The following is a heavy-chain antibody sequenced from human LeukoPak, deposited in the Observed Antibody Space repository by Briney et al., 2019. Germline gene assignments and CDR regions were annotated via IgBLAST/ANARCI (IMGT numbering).Heavy chain of an antibody. Sequence: GASVKVSCKASGYTFTSYGISWVRQAPGQGLEWMGWISAYSGNTNYAQKLHGRVTMTTDTSTSTAYMELRSLRSDATAVYYCARVGCSSTSCPFDPWGQGTLVTVSS. J-gene: IGHJ5*02. CDR3: ARVGCSSTSCPFDP. CDR2: ISAYSGNT. D-gene: IGHD2-2*01. V-gene: IGHV1-18*04. CDR1: GYTFTSYG.